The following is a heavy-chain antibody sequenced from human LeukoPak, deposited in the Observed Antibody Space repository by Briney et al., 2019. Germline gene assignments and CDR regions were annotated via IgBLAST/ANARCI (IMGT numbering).Heavy chain of an antibody. V-gene: IGHV4-59*01. CDR1: GGSISSYY. CDR2: IYYSGST. D-gene: IGHD6-13*01. Sequence: PSETLSLTCTVSGGSISSYYWSWIRQPPGKGLEWIGYIYYSGSTNYNPSLKSRVTIYVDPSKNQFSLKLSSVTAADTAVYYCARALPRIAAAGTDWFDPWGQGTLVTVSS. CDR3: ARALPRIAAAGTDWFDP. J-gene: IGHJ5*02.